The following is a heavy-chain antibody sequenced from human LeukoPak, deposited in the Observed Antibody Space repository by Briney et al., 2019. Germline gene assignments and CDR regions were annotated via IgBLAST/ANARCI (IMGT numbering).Heavy chain of an antibody. CDR1: GFTFDDYA. CDR2: ISWKSGSI. CDR3: AKDISKGNRFYYGMDV. Sequence: GRSLRLSCAASGFTFDDYAMHWVRQAPGKGLEWVSGISWKSGSIGYADSVKGRFTISRDNAKNSLYLQMNSLRAEDTALYYCAKDISKGNRFYYGMDVWGQGTTVTVSS. V-gene: IGHV3-9*01. D-gene: IGHD3-3*01. J-gene: IGHJ6*02.